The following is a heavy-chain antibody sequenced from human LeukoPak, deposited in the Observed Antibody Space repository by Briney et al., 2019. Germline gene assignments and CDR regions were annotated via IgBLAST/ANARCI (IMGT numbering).Heavy chain of an antibody. CDR2: IYYSGST. D-gene: IGHD4-17*01. J-gene: IGHJ2*01. CDR3: ARDRHDYGDYYRSYWYFDL. CDR1: GGSISSSYYY. Sequence: PSETLSLTCTVSGGSISSSYYYWGWIRQPPGKGLEWIGSIYYSGSTYYNPSLKSRVTISVDTSKNQFSLKLSSVTAADTAVYYCARDRHDYGDYYRSYWYFDLWGRGTLVTVSS. V-gene: IGHV4-39*07.